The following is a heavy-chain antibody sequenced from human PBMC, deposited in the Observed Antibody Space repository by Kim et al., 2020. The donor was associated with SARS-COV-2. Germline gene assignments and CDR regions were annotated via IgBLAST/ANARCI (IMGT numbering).Heavy chain of an antibody. CDR2: IKQDGSEK. V-gene: IGHV3-7*01. Sequence: GGSLRLSCAASGFTFSSYWMSWVRQAPGKGLEWVANIKQDGSEKYYVDSVKGRFTISRDNAKNSLYLQMNSLRAEDTAVYYCARDLAAAGAYYYYYYMDVWGKGTTVTVSS. CDR3: ARDLAAAGAYYYYYYMDV. J-gene: IGHJ6*03. CDR1: GFTFSSYW. D-gene: IGHD6-13*01.